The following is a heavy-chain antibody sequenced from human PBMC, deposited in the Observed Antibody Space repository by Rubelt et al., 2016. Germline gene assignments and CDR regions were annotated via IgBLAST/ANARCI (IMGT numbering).Heavy chain of an antibody. J-gene: IGHJ4*02. Sequence: QLQLQESGPGLVKPSETLSLTCTVSGGSISSSSYYWGWIRQPPGKGLEWLGEINHSGSTNSNPSLKSRVTISVDTSKNQVSLKLSSVTAADTAVYYCARGEGVAATDYWGQGTLVTVSS. V-gene: IGHV4-39*07. CDR2: INHSGST. CDR1: GGSISSSSYY. CDR3: ARGEGVAATDY. D-gene: IGHD6-13*01.